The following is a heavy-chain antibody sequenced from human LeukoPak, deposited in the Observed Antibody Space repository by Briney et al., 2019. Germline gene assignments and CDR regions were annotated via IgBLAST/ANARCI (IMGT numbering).Heavy chain of an antibody. CDR2: ISISGNKI. Sequence: RAGGSLRLACVVSGLTFSNRAMPWVRQAPGKGLEWVSSISISGNKILYADSVKGRFTISRENSKNTLFLQMNRLQTKDTGVYFCASELRPNDYWGQGTLVTVS. CDR3: ASELRPNDY. CDR1: GLTFSNRA. V-gene: IGHV3-23*01. D-gene: IGHD1-26*01. J-gene: IGHJ4*02.